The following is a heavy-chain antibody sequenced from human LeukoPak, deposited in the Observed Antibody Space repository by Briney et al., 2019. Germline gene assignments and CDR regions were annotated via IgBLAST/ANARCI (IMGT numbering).Heavy chain of an antibody. Sequence: SETLSLTCTVSGGSVSRGSYYWSWIRQPPGKGLEWIGYISYSGSTNYNPSLKSRVTISFDTSKNQFSLKLSSVTAADTAVYYCARVTRPWINFDYWGQGTLVTVSS. V-gene: IGHV4-61*01. CDR3: ARVTRPWINFDY. CDR1: GGSVSRGSYY. J-gene: IGHJ4*02. CDR2: ISYSGST. D-gene: IGHD3-3*01.